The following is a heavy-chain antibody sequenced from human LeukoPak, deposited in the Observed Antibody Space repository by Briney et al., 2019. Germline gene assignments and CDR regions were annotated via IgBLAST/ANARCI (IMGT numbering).Heavy chain of an antibody. CDR1: GVSIISSNYY. V-gene: IGHV4-39*01. CDR2: VFYTGST. Sequence: SETLSLTCTVSGVSIISSNYYWGWFRQPPGKSLEWTASVFYTGSTRHNPSLKSRVTISIDTSKNEFSLNLSSVTAEDTAVYYCARRLGSSADGILKYYFDYWGQGTLVTVSS. J-gene: IGHJ4*02. CDR3: ARRLGSSADGILKYYFDY. D-gene: IGHD6-13*01.